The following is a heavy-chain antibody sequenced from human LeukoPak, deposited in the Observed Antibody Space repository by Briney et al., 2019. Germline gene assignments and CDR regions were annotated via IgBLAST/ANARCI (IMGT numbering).Heavy chain of an antibody. CDR3: ARGRSGYDYIMGDDAFDI. Sequence: SETLSLTCAVYGGSFSGYYWSWIRQPPGKGLEWIGEINHSGSTNYNPSLKSRVTISVDTSKNQFSLKLSSVTAADTAVYYCARGRSGYDYIMGDDAFDIWGQRTMVTVSS. V-gene: IGHV4-34*01. D-gene: IGHD5-12*01. CDR2: INHSGST. J-gene: IGHJ3*02. CDR1: GGSFSGYY.